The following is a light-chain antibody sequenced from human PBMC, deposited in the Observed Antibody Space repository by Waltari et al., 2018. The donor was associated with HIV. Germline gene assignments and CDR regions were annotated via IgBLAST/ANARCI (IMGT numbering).Light chain of an antibody. CDR2: DNN. Sequence: QSVLTQPPSVSAAPGQTVSIPCPGFSSNIGTNFVSWYHHRPGKAPKLLIFDNNKRPSGIPDRVSASKSGTSATLAITGLQTGDEGDYYCGTWDNSLKTVAFGGGTKVTVL. V-gene: IGLV1-51*01. CDR3: GTWDNSLKTVA. J-gene: IGLJ2*01. CDR1: SSNIGTNF.